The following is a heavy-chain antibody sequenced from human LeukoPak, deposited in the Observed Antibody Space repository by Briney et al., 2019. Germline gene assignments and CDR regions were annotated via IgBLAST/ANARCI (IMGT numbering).Heavy chain of an antibody. CDR3: ASRIAAAGGFDY. D-gene: IGHD6-13*01. J-gene: IGHJ4*02. CDR1: GGTFSSYA. V-gene: IGHV1-69*06. Sequence: SVKVSCKASGGTFSSYAISWVRQAPGQGLEWMGGIIPIFGTANYAQKFQGRVTITADKSTSTAYMELSSLRSEDTAVYYCASRIAAAGGFDYWGQGTLVTVSS. CDR2: IIPIFGTA.